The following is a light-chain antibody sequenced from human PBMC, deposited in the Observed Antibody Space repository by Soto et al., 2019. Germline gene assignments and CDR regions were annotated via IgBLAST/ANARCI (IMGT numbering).Light chain of an antibody. Sequence: EIVLTQSPGTLSLSPGERATLSCRASQRVDYNYLAWYQQRPGQAPRLLVSEASHRPAGIPDRFSGSGSGTDFTLTISRLEPEDFAVYYCQQYGTSPQTFGQGTKLEIK. CDR1: QRVDYNY. V-gene: IGKV3-20*01. J-gene: IGKJ1*01. CDR2: EAS. CDR3: QQYGTSPQT.